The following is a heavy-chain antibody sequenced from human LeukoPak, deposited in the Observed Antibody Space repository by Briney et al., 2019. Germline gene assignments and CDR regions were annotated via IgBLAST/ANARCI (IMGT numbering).Heavy chain of an antibody. CDR1: GFTFSSYA. J-gene: IGHJ4*02. V-gene: IGHV3-23*01. CDR3: ARGTHCSSTSCYDQFDY. D-gene: IGHD2-2*01. Sequence: GGSLRLSCAASGFTFSSYAMSWVRQAPGKGLEWVSAISGSGGSTYYADSVKGRFTISRDNSKNTLYLQMNSLRAEDTAVYYRARGTHCSSTSCYDQFDYWGQGTLVTVSS. CDR2: ISGSGGST.